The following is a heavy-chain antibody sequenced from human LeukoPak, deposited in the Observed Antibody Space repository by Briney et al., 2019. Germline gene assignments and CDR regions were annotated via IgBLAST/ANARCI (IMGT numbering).Heavy chain of an antibody. Sequence: GRSLRLSCAASGFTFDDYAMHWVRQAPGKGLEWVSGISWNSGSIGFADSVKGRFTISRDNAKNSLYLQMNSLRAEDTALYYCAKATTRITMIVPAFDIWGQGTMVTVSS. CDR3: AKATTRITMIVPAFDI. V-gene: IGHV3-9*01. D-gene: IGHD3-22*01. CDR1: GFTFDDYA. CDR2: ISWNSGSI. J-gene: IGHJ3*02.